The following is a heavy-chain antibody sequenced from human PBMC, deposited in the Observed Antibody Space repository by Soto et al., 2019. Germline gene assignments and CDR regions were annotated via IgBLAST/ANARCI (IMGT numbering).Heavy chain of an antibody. CDR2: IYYSGST. D-gene: IGHD5-12*01. J-gene: IGHJ3*02. CDR3: ARVRLRAVYAFDI. V-gene: IGHV4-31*03. Sequence: QVQLQESYAGLVKASQTLSLTCTVSGGSVSSGAYYCTWIRQRPGKGLGWIGYIYYSGSTYYSPSLKSRLSISLDTSKNQFSLRLSSVTAADTAMYYCARVRLRAVYAFDIWGQGTMVTVSS. CDR1: GGSVSSGAYY.